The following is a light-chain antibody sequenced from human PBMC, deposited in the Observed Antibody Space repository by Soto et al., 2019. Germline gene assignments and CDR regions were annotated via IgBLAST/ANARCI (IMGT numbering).Light chain of an antibody. CDR3: CSYAGTYTWV. V-gene: IGLV2-14*01. CDR1: SSDVAGYNH. CDR2: EVT. Sequence: QSALTQPASVSGSPGQSITISCTGTSSDVAGYNHVSWYQHHPGKAPKLMIYEVTKRPSGVSNRFSGSKSGNTASLTISGLQAEDEADYYCCSYAGTYTWVFGGGTKLTVL. J-gene: IGLJ3*02.